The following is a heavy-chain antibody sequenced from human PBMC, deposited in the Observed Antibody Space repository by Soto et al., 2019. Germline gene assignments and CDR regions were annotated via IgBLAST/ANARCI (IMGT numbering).Heavy chain of an antibody. V-gene: IGHV1-8*01. CDR3: ARMASFGSLNWCDR. D-gene: IGHD5-18*01. CDR2: MNPGSGDT. CDR1: GYTFTNND. J-gene: IGHJ5*02. Sequence: GPSLKVSCKASGYTFTNNDVTWVLQATGQGLEWMGWMNPGSGDTGYAQKFQGRVTMTRNICITTAYVDLSSLRSEDTAIYYCARMASFGSLNWCDRWGQGTRVTVSS.